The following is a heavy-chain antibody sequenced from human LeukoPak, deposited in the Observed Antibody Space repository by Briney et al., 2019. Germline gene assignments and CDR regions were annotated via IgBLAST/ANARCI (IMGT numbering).Heavy chain of an antibody. CDR3: ARGYEGAAASVAFDI. D-gene: IGHD6-13*01. CDR2: IYYSGST. V-gene: IGHV4-59*08. Sequence: SETLSLTCTVSGGSISSYYWSWIRQPPGKGLEWIGYIYYSGSTNYNPSLKSRVTISVDTSKNQFSLKLSSVTAADTAVYYCARGYEGAAASVAFDIWGQGTMVIVSS. J-gene: IGHJ3*02. CDR1: GGSISSYY.